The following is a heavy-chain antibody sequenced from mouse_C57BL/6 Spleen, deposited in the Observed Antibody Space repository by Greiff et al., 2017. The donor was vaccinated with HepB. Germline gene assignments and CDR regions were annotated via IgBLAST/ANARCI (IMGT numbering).Heavy chain of an antibody. D-gene: IGHD2-3*01. V-gene: IGHV5-16*01. CDR2: INYDGSST. CDR3: ARGADGYYLDY. Sequence: EVMLVESEGGLVQPGSSMKLSCTASGFTFSDYYMAWVRQVPEKGLEWVANINYDGSSTYYLDSLKSRFIISRDNAKNILYLQMSSLKSEDTATYYCARGADGYYLDYWGQGTTLTVSS. J-gene: IGHJ2*01. CDR1: GFTFSDYY.